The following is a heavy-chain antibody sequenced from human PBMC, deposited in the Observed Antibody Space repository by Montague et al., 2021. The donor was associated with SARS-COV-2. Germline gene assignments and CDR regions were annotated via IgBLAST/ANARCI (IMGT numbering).Heavy chain of an antibody. CDR1: GFSPSTSGVG. J-gene: IGHJ4*02. CDR2: INDRGVTNY. V-gene: IGHV4-39*07. Sequence: LVKPTQTLTLTCTFSGFSPSTSGVGVAWIRQPPGKALEWIAEINDRGVTNYNYNPSLGSRVTISADTSKNQFSLKLRSVTAADTAVYYCARWDPQTLTVISLRGKSANDYWGQGTLVTVSS. CDR3: ARWDPQTLTVISLRGKSANDY. D-gene: IGHD4-11*01.